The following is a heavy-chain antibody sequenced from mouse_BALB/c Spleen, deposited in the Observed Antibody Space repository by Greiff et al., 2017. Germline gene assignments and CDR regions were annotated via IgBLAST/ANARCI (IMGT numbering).Heavy chain of an antibody. Sequence: VQLQQPGAELVKPGASVKLSCKASGYTFTSYWMHWVKQRPGQGLEWIGEINPSNGRTNYNEKFKSKATLTVDKSSSTAYMQLSSLTSEDSAVYYCARTSMITYAMDYWGQGTSVTVSS. J-gene: IGHJ4*01. V-gene: IGHV1S81*02. CDR2: INPSNGRT. CDR1: GYTFTSYW. D-gene: IGHD2-4*01. CDR3: ARTSMITYAMDY.